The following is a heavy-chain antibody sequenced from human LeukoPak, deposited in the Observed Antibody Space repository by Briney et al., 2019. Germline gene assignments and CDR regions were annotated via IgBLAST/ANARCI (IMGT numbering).Heavy chain of an antibody. CDR3: ARVSSSPFDP. CDR2: ISSSSSYI. CDR1: GFTFDDYA. J-gene: IGHJ5*02. Sequence: GGSLRLSCAASGFTFDDYAMHWVRQAPGKGLEWVSSISSSSSYIYYADSVKGRFTISRDNAKNSLYLQMNSLGAEDTAVYYCARVSSSPFDPWGQGTLATVSS. V-gene: IGHV3-21*01. D-gene: IGHD1-14*01.